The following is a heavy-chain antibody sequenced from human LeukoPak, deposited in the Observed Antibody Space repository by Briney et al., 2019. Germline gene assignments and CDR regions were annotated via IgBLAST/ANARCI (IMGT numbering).Heavy chain of an antibody. CDR2: ISWNSGSI. CDR1: GFTFDNYA. Sequence: GRSLRLSCAASGFTFDNYAMHWVRQAPGKGLEWVSGISWNSGSIGYADSVKGRFTISRDNSKNTLYLQMNSLRAEDTAVYYCARDFFDYDSSGYFDYWGQGTLVTVSS. CDR3: ARDFFDYDSSGYFDY. D-gene: IGHD3-22*01. J-gene: IGHJ4*02. V-gene: IGHV3-9*01.